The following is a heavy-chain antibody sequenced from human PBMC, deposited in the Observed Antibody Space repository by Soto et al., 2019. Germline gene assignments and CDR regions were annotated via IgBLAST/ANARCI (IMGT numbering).Heavy chain of an antibody. CDR3: ARWLTQETFDV. CDR1: GASISSYY. D-gene: IGHD3-9*01. J-gene: IGHJ3*01. CDR2: IYYSGGI. V-gene: IGHV4-59*01. Sequence: QVQLQESGPGLVKPSETLSLTCTVSGASISSYYWSWIRQPPGKGLEWIGYIYYSGGINYNPSLESRASISGDMSKNQFSLTLTSVTAADTAVYYCARWLTQETFDVWGQGTMVTVSS.